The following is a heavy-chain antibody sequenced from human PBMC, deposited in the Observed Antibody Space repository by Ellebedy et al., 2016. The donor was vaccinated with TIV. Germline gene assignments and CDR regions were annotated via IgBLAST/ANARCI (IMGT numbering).Heavy chain of an antibody. V-gene: IGHV1-69*13. CDR1: GGTSNNYA. D-gene: IGHD2-15*01. Sequence: SVKVSCKASGGTSNNYAINWVRQAPGQGLEWMGGIIPIFSTPNYAQGFEDRVTITADESTSTTYMTLSSLRSEDTAVYYCARARDYSRGGRYPIYFFDSWGQGTLVTVSS. CDR2: IIPIFSTP. J-gene: IGHJ4*02. CDR3: ARARDYSRGGRYPIYFFDS.